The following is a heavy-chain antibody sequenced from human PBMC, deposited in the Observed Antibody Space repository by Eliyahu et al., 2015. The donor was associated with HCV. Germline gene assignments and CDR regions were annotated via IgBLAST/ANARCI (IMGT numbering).Heavy chain of an antibody. CDR2: XYYXGST. V-gene: IGHV4-59*01. Sequence: QVQLQESGPGLVKPSETLSLTCTVSGGXXSXYXWGWIRQPPGKGLEWIAXXYYXGSTNYNPSXKSRITISVDTSKNQFSLNLSSVTAADTAVYYCASGGGGIAVAGTGGWFDPWGQGTLVTVSS. D-gene: IGHD6-19*01. CDR3: ASGGGGIAVAGTGGWFDP. J-gene: IGHJ5*02. CDR1: GGXXSXYX.